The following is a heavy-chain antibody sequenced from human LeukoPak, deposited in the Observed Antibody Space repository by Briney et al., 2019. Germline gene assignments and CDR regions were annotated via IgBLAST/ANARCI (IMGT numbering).Heavy chain of an antibody. V-gene: IGHV4-39*01. D-gene: IGHD6-13*01. CDR1: GGSISSSSYY. Sequence: PSETLSLTCTVSGGSISSSSYYWGWIRQPPGKGLEWIGCIYYSGSTYYNPSLKSRVTISVDTSKNQFSLKLSSVTAADTAVYYCARLSGGYSSSTYYFDYWGQGTLVTVSS. CDR3: ARLSGGYSSSTYYFDY. J-gene: IGHJ4*02. CDR2: IYYSGST.